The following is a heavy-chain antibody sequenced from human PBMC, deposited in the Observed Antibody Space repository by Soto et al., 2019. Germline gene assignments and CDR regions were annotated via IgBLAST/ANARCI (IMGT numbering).Heavy chain of an antibody. Sequence: ASVKVSCTASGYTFNRYAISWARQAPGQGLEWMGWISAYNGNTNYAQKLQGRVTMTTDTSTSTAYMELRSLRSDDTAVYYCAWLYYYDTSGYYYVEDYWGQGTLVTVSS. V-gene: IGHV1-18*01. CDR2: ISAYNGNT. J-gene: IGHJ4*02. CDR3: AWLYYYDTSGYYYVEDY. CDR1: GYTFNRYA. D-gene: IGHD3-22*01.